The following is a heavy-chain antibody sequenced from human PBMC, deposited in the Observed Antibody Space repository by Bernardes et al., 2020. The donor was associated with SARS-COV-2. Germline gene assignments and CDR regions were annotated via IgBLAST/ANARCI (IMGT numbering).Heavy chain of an antibody. J-gene: IGHJ4*02. CDR2: VYYNGNS. Sequence: SETLSLTCTVSGGPFNDYYWSWIRQSPEKGLEWIGYVYYNGNSNHNPSLNYNPSLMIRVTISIDTSKSQFSLKLDSVTAADTAVYYCARGQWVAHYFDYWGQGILVTVSS. D-gene: IGHD6-19*01. CDR3: ARGQWVAHYFDY. CDR1: GGPFNDYY. V-gene: IGHV4-59*01.